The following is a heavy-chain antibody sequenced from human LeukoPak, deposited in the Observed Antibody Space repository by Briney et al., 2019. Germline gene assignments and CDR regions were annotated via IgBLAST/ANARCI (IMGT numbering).Heavy chain of an antibody. D-gene: IGHD2/OR15-2a*01. V-gene: IGHV3-23*01. Sequence: PGGSLRLSCAASGFTFSSDSMTWVRQAPGKGREWVSTISNSAVSTFYADPVKGRFSISRDNSKNTLYLHMSSLSAEDTAMYYCAKDSFSTMWGPGTLVTVSS. J-gene: IGHJ4*02. CDR3: AKDSFSTM. CDR1: GFTFSSDS. CDR2: ISNSAVST.